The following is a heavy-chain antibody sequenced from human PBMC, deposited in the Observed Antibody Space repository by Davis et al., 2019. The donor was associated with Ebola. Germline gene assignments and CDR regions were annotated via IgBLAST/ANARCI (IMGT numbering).Heavy chain of an antibody. CDR2: IRSKANDYAT. J-gene: IGHJ6*02. V-gene: IGHV3-73*01. CDR3: TRHEERGYCSGGSCYGDYDFYGMDV. CDR1: GFTFSDST. Sequence: GGSLRLSCAASGFTFSDSTMHWVRQAPGKGLEWVGRIRSKANDYATAYAASVKGRFTISRDDSKNTAYLQMNSLETEDTAVYYCTRHEERGYCSGGSCYGDYDFYGMDVWGQGTTVTVSS. D-gene: IGHD2-15*01.